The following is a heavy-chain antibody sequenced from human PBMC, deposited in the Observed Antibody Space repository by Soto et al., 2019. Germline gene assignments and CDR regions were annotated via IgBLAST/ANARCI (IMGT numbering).Heavy chain of an antibody. D-gene: IGHD3-3*01. J-gene: IGHJ6*02. CDR3: AKGHYDFWSGYWGSIALNYYYYGMDV. V-gene: IGHV3-30*18. Sequence: GGSLRLSCAASGFTFSSYGMHWVRQAPGKGLEWVAVISYDGSNKYYADSVKGRFTISRDNSKNTLYLQMNSLRAEDTAVYYCAKGHYDFWSGYWGSIALNYYYYGMDVWGQGTTVTVSS. CDR1: GFTFSSYG. CDR2: ISYDGSNK.